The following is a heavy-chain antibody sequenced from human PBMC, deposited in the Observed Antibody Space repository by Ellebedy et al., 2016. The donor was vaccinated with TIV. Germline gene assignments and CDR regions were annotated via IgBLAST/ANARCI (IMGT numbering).Heavy chain of an antibody. CDR2: ISAGGAGT. Sequence: PGGSLRLSCVGSGFTFNMYAMAWVRQAPGKGLEWVSGISAGGAGTDYADSVRDRFFIFRDNFKNTLYLQMNGPRVEDTAVYYCVKGGDNTIRYGGEDVWGQGTTVTVSS. J-gene: IGHJ6*02. CDR3: VKGGDNTIRYGGEDV. V-gene: IGHV3-23*01. CDR1: GFTFNMYA. D-gene: IGHD2-21*01.